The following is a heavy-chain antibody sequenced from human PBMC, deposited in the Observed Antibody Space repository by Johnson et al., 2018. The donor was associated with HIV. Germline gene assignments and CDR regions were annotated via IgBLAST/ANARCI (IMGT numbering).Heavy chain of an antibody. J-gene: IGHJ3*02. D-gene: IGHD6-13*01. CDR2: IWYDGSNT. CDR3: AKDRAIYSSRAVVAFDI. CDR1: GFTFSSYG. Sequence: QEQLVESGGGVVQPGRSLRLSCAASGFTFSSYGMHWVRQAPGKGLEWVAVIWYDGSNTDYADAVKGRFTISRDNSKNTLYLQMNSLRAEDTAVYYCAKDRAIYSSRAVVAFDIWGQGTMVTVSS. V-gene: IGHV3-33*06.